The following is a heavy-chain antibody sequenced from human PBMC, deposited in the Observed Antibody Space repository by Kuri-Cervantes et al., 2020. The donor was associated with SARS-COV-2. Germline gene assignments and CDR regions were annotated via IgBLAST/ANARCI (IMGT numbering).Heavy chain of an antibody. CDR3: ATGIAEGSYLSAAFDI. J-gene: IGHJ3*02. CDR1: GFTFSSYW. V-gene: IGHV3-74*01. D-gene: IGHD3-16*02. Sequence: GESLKISCAASGFTFSSYWMHWVRQAPGKGLVWVSRINSDGSSTSYADSVKGRFTISRDNAKNTLYLQMNSLRAEDTAVYYCATGIAEGSYLSAAFDIWGQGTMVTVSS. CDR2: INSDGSST.